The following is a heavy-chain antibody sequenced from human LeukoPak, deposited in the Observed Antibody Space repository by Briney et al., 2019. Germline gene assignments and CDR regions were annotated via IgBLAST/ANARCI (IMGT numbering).Heavy chain of an antibody. Sequence: ASVKVSCKASGYTFTSYGITWVRQAPGQGLEWMGWISAYNGNTNYAQKLQGRVTVTTDTSTTTAYMELRSLRSDDTAVYYCVRGSAETAKAPIFYWGQGTPVTVSS. V-gene: IGHV1-18*01. D-gene: IGHD5-18*01. CDR2: ISAYNGNT. J-gene: IGHJ4*02. CDR1: GYTFTSYG. CDR3: VRGSAETAKAPIFY.